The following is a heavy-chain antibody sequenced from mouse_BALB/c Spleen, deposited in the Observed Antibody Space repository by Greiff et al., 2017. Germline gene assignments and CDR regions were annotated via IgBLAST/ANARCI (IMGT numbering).Heavy chain of an antibody. D-gene: IGHD2-4*01. CDR1: GFTFSSYG. V-gene: IGHV5-6-3*01. J-gene: IGHJ3*01. Sequence: EVQLVESGGGLVQPGGSLKLSCAASGFTFSSYGMSWVRQTPDKRLELVATINSNGGSTYYPDSVKGRFTISRDNAKNTLYLQMSSLKSEDTAMYYCARDLSTMITATWFAYWGQGTLVTVSA. CDR3: ARDLSTMITATWFAY. CDR2: INSNGGST.